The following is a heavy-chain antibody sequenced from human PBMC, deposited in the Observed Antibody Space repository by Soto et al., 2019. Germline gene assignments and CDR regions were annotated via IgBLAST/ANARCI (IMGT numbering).Heavy chain of an antibody. CDR1: GFTFSSYA. Sequence: LRLSCAASGFTFSSYAMSWVRQAPGKGLEWVSAISGSGGSTYYADSVKGRFTISRDNSKNTLYLQMNSLRAEDTAVYYCAKGLWSPTYFDYWGQGTLVTVSS. D-gene: IGHD5-18*01. V-gene: IGHV3-23*01. CDR2: ISGSGGST. J-gene: IGHJ4*02. CDR3: AKGLWSPTYFDY.